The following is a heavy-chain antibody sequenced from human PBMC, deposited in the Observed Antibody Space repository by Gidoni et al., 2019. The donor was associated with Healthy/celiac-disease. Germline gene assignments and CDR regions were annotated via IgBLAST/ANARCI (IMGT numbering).Heavy chain of an antibody. D-gene: IGHD2-8*01. Sequence: QVQLQQWGAGLLKPSETLSLTCAVYGGSFSGYYWSWIRQPPGKGLEWIGEINHSGSTNYNPSLKSRVTISVDTSKNQFSLKLSSVTAADTAVYYCARPTRNVSRVYAINYFDYWGQGTLVTVSS. J-gene: IGHJ4*02. CDR3: ARPTRNVSRVYAINYFDY. V-gene: IGHV4-34*01. CDR2: INHSGST. CDR1: GGSFSGYY.